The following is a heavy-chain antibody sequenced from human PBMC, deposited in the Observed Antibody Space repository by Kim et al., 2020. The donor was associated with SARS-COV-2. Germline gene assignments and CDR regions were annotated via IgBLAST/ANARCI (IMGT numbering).Heavy chain of an antibody. CDR1: GFTFSSYA. D-gene: IGHD3-22*01. V-gene: IGHV3-30-3*01. Sequence: GGSLRLSCAASGFTFSSYAMHWVRQAPGKGLEWVAVISYDGSNKYYADSVKGRFTISRDNSKNTLYLQMNSLRAEDTAVYYCARDQRGDYYDSSGMMDYWGQGTLVTVSS. J-gene: IGHJ4*02. CDR2: ISYDGSNK. CDR3: ARDQRGDYYDSSGMMDY.